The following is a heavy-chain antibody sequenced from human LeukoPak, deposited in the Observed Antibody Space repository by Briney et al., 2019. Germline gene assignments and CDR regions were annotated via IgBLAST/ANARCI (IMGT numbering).Heavy chain of an antibody. CDR2: IYSGGST. CDR1: GFTVTRDY. J-gene: IGHJ5*02. CDR3: ARHRGFDDDGDYEDNWFDP. D-gene: IGHD4-17*01. Sequence: LPGGSLRLSCAVSGFTVTRDYMSWVRQAPGKGLEWVSVIYSGGSTYYADSVKGRFTISRHNSKNTLYLQMNSLRAEDTAVYYCARHRGFDDDGDYEDNWFDPWGQGTLVTVSS. V-gene: IGHV3-53*04.